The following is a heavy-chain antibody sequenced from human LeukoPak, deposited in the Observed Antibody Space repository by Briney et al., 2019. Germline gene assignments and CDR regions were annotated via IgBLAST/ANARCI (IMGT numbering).Heavy chain of an antibody. J-gene: IGHJ4*02. CDR2: INPNSGGT. V-gene: IGHV1-2*02. CDR3: ASRYCSGGSCLYYFDY. CDR1: GYTFTGYY. Sequence: ASVKVSCKASGYTFTGYYMHWVRQAPGQGLEWMGWINPNSGGTNYAQKFQGRVTITADKSTSTAYMELSSLRSEDTAVYYCASRYCSGGSCLYYFDYWGQGTLVTVSS. D-gene: IGHD2-15*01.